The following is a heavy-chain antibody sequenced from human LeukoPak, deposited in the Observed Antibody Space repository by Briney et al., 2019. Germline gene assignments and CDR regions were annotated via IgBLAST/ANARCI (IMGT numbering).Heavy chain of an antibody. J-gene: IGHJ4*02. CDR3: ARGKTTVVTHFDY. Sequence: PSETLSLTRTVSGGSISSSSYYWSWIRQPAGKGLEWIGRIYTSGSTNYNPSLKSRVTMSVDTSKNQFSLKLSSVTAADTAVYYCARGKTTVVTHFDYWGQGTLVTVSS. CDR2: IYTSGST. D-gene: IGHD4-23*01. CDR1: GGSISSSSYY. V-gene: IGHV4-61*02.